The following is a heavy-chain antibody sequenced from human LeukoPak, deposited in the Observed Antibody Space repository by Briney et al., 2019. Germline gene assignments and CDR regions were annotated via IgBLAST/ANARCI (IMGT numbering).Heavy chain of an antibody. J-gene: IGHJ6*03. D-gene: IGHD3-10*01. CDR1: GFTFSDYS. Sequence: GGSLRLSCAASGFTFSDYSMHWVRQAPGKGLNWVAFIRYDGNNKYYADSVKGRFTISRDNSKNTLYLQMNSLRAEDTAVYYCARDREVGSGSYYNVYYYYYMDVWGKGTTVTISS. CDR3: ARDREVGSGSYYNVYYYYYMDV. V-gene: IGHV3-30*02. CDR2: IRYDGNNK.